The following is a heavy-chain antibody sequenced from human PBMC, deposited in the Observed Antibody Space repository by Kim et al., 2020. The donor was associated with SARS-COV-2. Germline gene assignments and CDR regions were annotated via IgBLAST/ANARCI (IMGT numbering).Heavy chain of an antibody. CDR2: ISASGSNT. CDR3: AKDRRQSTNYPDHFDS. Sequence: GGSLRLSCVASGFTVSTYAMTWVRQAPGKGLEWVSGISASGSNTFYRDSVKGRFTISRDSSKNTLYLQLSSLRAEDTAVYYCAKDRRQSTNYPDHFDSWGQGTLVTVSS. D-gene: IGHD4-4*01. V-gene: IGHV3-23*01. J-gene: IGHJ4*02. CDR1: GFTVSTYA.